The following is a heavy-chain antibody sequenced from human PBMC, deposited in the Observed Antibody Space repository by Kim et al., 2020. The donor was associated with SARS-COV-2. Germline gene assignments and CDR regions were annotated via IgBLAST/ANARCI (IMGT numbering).Heavy chain of an antibody. Sequence: YVDSVKGRFTISRDNSKNTLDMQMNSLRAEDTAVYYCARWFGDLSSFDNWGQGSLVTVSP. J-gene: IGHJ4*02. V-gene: IGHV3-33*01. D-gene: IGHD3-10*01. CDR3: ARWFGDLSSFDN.